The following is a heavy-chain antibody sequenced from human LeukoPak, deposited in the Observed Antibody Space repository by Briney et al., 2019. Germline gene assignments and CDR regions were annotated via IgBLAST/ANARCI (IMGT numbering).Heavy chain of an antibody. CDR3: ARAAISPHNWFDP. J-gene: IGHJ5*02. Sequence: SETLSLTCTVSGGSISSGGYYWSWIRQPPGKGLEWIGYIYHSGSTYYNPSLKSRVTISVDRSKNQFSLKLSSVTAADTAVYYCARAAISPHNWFDPWGQGTLVTVSS. CDR1: GGSISSGGYY. CDR2: IYHSGST. D-gene: IGHD2-2*02. V-gene: IGHV4-30-2*01.